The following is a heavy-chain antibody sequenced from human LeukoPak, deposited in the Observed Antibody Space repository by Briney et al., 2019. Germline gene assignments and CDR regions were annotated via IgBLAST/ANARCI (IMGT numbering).Heavy chain of an antibody. CDR3: ATYYDFWSGYLVDY. V-gene: IGHV3-23*01. CDR2: ISGSGGST. D-gene: IGHD3-3*01. J-gene: IGHJ4*02. CDR1: GFTFSSYA. Sequence: PGGSLRLSCAASGFTFSSYAMSWVRQAPGKGLEWVSAISGSGGSTYYADSVKGRFTISRDNSKNTLYLQMNSLRAEDTAVYYCATYYDFWSGYLVDYWGQGTLVTVSS.